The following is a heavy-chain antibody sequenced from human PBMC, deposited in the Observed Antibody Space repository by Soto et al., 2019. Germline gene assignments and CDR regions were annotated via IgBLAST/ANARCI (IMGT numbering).Heavy chain of an antibody. CDR2: IYYSGST. Sequence: SETLSLTCTVSGGSISSYYWSWIRQPPGKGLEWIGYIYYSGSTNYNPSLKSRVTISVDTSKNQFSLKLSSVTAADTAVYYCARGLTGYSYGFMRYYYYMDVWGKGTTVTVSS. J-gene: IGHJ6*03. D-gene: IGHD5-18*01. V-gene: IGHV4-59*01. CDR1: GGSISSYY. CDR3: ARGLTGYSYGFMRYYYYMDV.